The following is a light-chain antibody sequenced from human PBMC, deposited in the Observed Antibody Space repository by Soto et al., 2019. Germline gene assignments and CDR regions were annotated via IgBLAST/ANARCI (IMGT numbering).Light chain of an antibody. V-gene: IGKV3-20*01. J-gene: IGKJ1*01. CDR2: GAS. Sequence: EIVLTQSPATLSLSPGERATLSCRATQSVTYNLAWYQQKPGQAPRLLIYGASTRATGIPARFSGSGSGTDFTLTISSLEPGDLAVYYCQQYGSSPRTFGQGTKVDIK. CDR3: QQYGSSPRT. CDR1: QSVTYN.